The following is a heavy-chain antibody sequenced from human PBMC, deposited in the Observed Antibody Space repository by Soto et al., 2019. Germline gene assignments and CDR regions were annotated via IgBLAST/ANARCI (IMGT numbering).Heavy chain of an antibody. CDR1: GYTFTSYG. D-gene: IGHD6-19*01. V-gene: IGHV1-18*01. CDR3: ARETAAVAGKGPLDY. CDR2: ISAYNGNT. J-gene: IGHJ4*02. Sequence: ASVKVSCKASGYTFTSYGISWVRQAPGQGLEWMGWISAYNGNTNYAQKLQGRVTMTTDTSTSTAYMELRSLRSDDTAVYYCARETAAVAGKGPLDYWGQGTLVTVSS.